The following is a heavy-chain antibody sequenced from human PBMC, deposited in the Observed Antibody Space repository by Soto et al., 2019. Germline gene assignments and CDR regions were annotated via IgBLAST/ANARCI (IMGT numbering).Heavy chain of an antibody. CDR3: ARHLMTGPYNYYCNGMDV. CDR2: IHYSGST. J-gene: IGHJ6*02. Sequence: QLQLQESGPGLMKPSETLSLNCTVSGASISGSTSYWGWIRQPPGKGLEWIGKIHYSGSTYYSTSLNSRVTFSVDTSKNQSSLRLSSVTAADTAVYYCARHLMTGPYNYYCNGMDVWGPGTTVTVS. D-gene: IGHD3-9*01. CDR1: GASISGSTSY. V-gene: IGHV4-39*01.